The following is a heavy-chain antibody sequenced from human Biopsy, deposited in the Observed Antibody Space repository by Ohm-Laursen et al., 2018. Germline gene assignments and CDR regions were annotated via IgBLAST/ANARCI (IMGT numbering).Heavy chain of an antibody. CDR3: TTSAEYGAIDY. CDR2: FVPEDDER. CDR1: GYVLSELS. D-gene: IGHD2-2*01. V-gene: IGHV1-24*01. J-gene: IGHJ4*02. Sequence: GASVKVSCKVSGYVLSELSMRWVRQAPGKGLEWMGGFVPEDDERIYAQKFQGRVTMTEDTSTGTAYMELRGLRSDDTAVYFCTTSAEYGAIDYWGQGTLVTVSS.